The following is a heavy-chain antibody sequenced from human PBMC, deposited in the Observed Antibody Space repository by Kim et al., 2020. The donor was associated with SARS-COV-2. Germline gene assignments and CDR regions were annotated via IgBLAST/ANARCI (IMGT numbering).Heavy chain of an antibody. CDR3: ARHAASHFWYFDY. D-gene: IGHD2-2*01. V-gene: IGHV5-10-1*01. Sequence: PSFQGHVTISADKSISTAYLQWSSLKASDTAMYYCARHAASHFWYFDYWGQGTLVTVSS. J-gene: IGHJ4*02.